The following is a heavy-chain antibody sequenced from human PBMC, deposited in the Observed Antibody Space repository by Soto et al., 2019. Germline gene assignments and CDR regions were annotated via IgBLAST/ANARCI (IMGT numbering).Heavy chain of an antibody. CDR1: EGSISIRSYS. CDR2: IYYSGST. CDR3: ARHTTFIAAFDY. J-gene: IGHJ4*01. V-gene: IGHV4-39*01. D-gene: IGHD6-13*01. Sequence: SETLSLSCTFSEGSISIRSYSWGWIRQPPGKGLEWIGSIYYSGSTYYNPSLKSRVTISVDTSKNQFSLKLSSVTAADTAVYYCARHTTFIAAFDYWGQEPWSPSPQ.